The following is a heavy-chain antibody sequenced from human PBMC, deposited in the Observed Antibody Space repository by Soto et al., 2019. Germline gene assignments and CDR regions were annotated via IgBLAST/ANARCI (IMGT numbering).Heavy chain of an antibody. CDR3: AYSRDSSARHVDC. CDR2: IKSEANGGTT. D-gene: IGHD3-22*01. CDR1: GFSFSNAW. V-gene: IGHV3-15*07. Sequence: EVQLVESGGGLVKPGGSLRLSCAASGFSFSNAWMKWVRQAPGKGLEWVGRIKSEANGGTTDHAAAVKGRFIISRDDSKNMLFLQMDSLITEDSAVYYCAYSRDSSARHVDCWGQGTLVTVSS. J-gene: IGHJ4*02.